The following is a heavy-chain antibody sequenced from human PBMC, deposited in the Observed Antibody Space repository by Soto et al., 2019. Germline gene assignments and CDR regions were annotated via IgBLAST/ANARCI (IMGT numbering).Heavy chain of an antibody. Sequence: QVPLVQSGAEVKKPGSSVKVSCKASGGTFSSYAISWVRQAPGQGLEWMGGIIPIFGTANYAQKFQGRVTITADKSTSTAYMELSSLRSEDTAVYYCARESSGSSRGFDAFDIWGQGTMVTVSS. CDR1: GGTFSSYA. V-gene: IGHV1-69*06. CDR3: ARESSGSSRGFDAFDI. CDR2: IIPIFGTA. D-gene: IGHD6-6*01. J-gene: IGHJ3*02.